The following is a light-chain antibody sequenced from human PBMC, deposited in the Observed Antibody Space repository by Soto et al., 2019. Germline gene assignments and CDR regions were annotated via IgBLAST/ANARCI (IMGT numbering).Light chain of an antibody. CDR2: KAS. V-gene: IGKV1-5*03. CDR3: QQYHTYWWT. J-gene: IGKJ1*01. CDR1: QTIINW. Sequence: DIQMTQSPSTLSASVGDRVTITCRASQTIINWLAWYQQKPGKAPKLLIYKASTLEGEVPSRFSGSGSETEFTLTINSLQPDDSATYYCQQYHTYWWTFGQGTKVKIK.